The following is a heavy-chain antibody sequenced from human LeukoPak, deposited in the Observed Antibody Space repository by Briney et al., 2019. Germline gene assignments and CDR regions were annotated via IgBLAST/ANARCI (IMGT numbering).Heavy chain of an antibody. J-gene: IGHJ6*03. D-gene: IGHD6-6*01. CDR3: ARELYSSSRYYYYYMDV. V-gene: IGHV4-34*01. Sequence: SETLSLTYAVYGGSFSGYYWSWIRQPPGKGLEWIGEINHSGSTNYNPSLKSRVTISVDTSKNQLSLKLSSVTAADTAVYYCARELYSSSRYYYYYMDVWGKGTTVTVSS. CDR1: GGSFSGYY. CDR2: INHSGST.